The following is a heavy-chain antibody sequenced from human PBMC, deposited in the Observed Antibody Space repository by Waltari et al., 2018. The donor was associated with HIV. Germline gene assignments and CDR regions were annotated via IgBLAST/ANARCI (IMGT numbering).Heavy chain of an antibody. CDR3: AKDFKSRAFDPSFVDS. CDR1: GFTFSSVG. J-gene: IGHJ1*01. Sequence: VRLVESGGGVIQPGGALSLSCDAPGFTFSSVGLHWVRQAPGRGLQWLAFIRFDGTEEYDLESVKARFIISRDNSNNPLLLQMTDLTTDDTAIYFCAKDFKSRAFDPSFVDSWGQGTLLTVSS. D-gene: IGHD3-9*01. CDR2: IRFDGTEE. V-gene: IGHV3-30*02.